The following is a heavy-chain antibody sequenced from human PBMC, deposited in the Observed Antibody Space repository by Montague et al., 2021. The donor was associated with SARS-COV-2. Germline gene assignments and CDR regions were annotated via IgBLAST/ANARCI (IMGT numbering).Heavy chain of an antibody. CDR3: ARVDSCGRGEY. V-gene: IGHV4-59*08. CDR2: ISDSGST. J-gene: IGHJ4*02. Sequence: SETLSLTCTVSGGSLNNYFWSWIRQPPGKGLEWVGYISDSGSTKYNPSLQSRVTISVDTARNQFSLKLLSVTAADTAFYYCARVDSCGRGEYWGQGILVSVSS. D-gene: IGHD3-22*01. CDR1: GGSLNNYF.